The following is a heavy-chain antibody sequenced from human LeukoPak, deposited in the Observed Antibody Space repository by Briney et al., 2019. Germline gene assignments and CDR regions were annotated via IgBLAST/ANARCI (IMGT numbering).Heavy chain of an antibody. CDR3: AKDWTYCSSTSCYTDY. Sequence: GGSLRLSCAASRFTFSSYGMHWVRQAPGKGLEWVAFRRYDGSNKYYADSVKGRFTISRDNSKNTLYLQMNSLRAEDTAVYYCAKDWTYCSSTSCYTDYWGQGTLVTLSS. CDR1: RFTFSSYG. CDR2: RRYDGSNK. J-gene: IGHJ4*02. D-gene: IGHD2-2*02. V-gene: IGHV3-30*02.